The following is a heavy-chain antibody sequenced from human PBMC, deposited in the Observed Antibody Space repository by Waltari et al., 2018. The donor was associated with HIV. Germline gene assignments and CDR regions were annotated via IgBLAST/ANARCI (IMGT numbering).Heavy chain of an antibody. CDR2: ISGSGDRT. Sequence: EVQLLESGGTLVRPGASLRLSCTAYGFPLNNYALNWVRQAPGKGLEWVGGISGSGDRTDYAASAKGRFTISRDNSKKTLYLQMRGLRVDDTASYYCAVQDGFFDFWGRGTVVSVAS. CDR3: AVQDGFFDF. D-gene: IGHD3-3*01. V-gene: IGHV3-23*01. J-gene: IGHJ4*02. CDR1: GFPLNNYA.